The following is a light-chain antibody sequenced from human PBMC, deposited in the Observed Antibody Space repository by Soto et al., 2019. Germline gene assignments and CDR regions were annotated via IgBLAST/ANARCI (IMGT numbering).Light chain of an antibody. J-gene: IGKJ2*01. V-gene: IGKV3-20*01. Sequence: EIVLTQSPGTLSLSPGERATLFCRASQSVGGSYLAWYQQKPGQAPRLLIHGESTRATGTPDRFSGSGSGTDFTLTITRLEPEDFAVYYCQQFGRSLMYTFGQGTKLEIK. CDR1: QSVGGSY. CDR2: GES. CDR3: QQFGRSLMYT.